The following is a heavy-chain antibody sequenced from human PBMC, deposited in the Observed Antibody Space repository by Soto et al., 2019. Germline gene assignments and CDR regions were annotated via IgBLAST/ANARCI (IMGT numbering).Heavy chain of an antibody. CDR3: ARHLGDYDILTGYHALGWLDP. J-gene: IGHJ5*02. CDR1: GGSISSSSYY. CDR2: IYYSGST. Sequence: SETLSLTCTVSGGSISSSSYYWGRIRQPPGKGLEWIGSIYYSGSTYYNPSLKSRVTISVDTSKNQFSLKLSSVTAADTAVYYCARHLGDYDILTGYHALGWLDPWGQGTLVTVSS. D-gene: IGHD3-9*01. V-gene: IGHV4-39*01.